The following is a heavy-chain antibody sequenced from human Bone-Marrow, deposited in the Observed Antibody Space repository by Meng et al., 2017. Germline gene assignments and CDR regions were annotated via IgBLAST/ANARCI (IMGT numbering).Heavy chain of an antibody. D-gene: IGHD1-1*01. CDR1: GGSISSVGYY. CDR3: ARTPSKWVHLDY. Sequence: QVHLKESCTVMVKPSQTLSLTFTFSGGSISSVGYYWSWIRQHPGNGLEWIGYIYDSGSTYYNPSLNSRVTITVDTSKNQFSLKLSSVTAADTAVYYCARTPSKWVHLDYWGQGTLVTVSS. V-gene: IGHV4-31*03. J-gene: IGHJ4*02. CDR2: IYDSGST.